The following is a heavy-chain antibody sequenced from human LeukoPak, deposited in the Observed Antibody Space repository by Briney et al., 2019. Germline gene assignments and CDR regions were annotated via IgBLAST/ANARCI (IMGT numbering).Heavy chain of an antibody. J-gene: IGHJ4*02. CDR1: GFTFSSYS. Sequence: PGGSLRLSCAATGFTFSSYSMNWVRQAPGKGLEWVAFIRYDGSNKYYADSVKGRFTISRDNSKNTLFLQMNSLRAEDTAVYYCAKDQWKLQKYYFDYWGQGTLVTVSS. V-gene: IGHV3-30*02. CDR2: IRYDGSNK. D-gene: IGHD1-26*01. CDR3: AKDQWKLQKYYFDY.